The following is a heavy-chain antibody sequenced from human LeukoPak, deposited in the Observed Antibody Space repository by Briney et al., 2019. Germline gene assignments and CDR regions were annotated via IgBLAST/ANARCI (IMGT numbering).Heavy chain of an antibody. V-gene: IGHV5-51*01. Sequence: GASLKISCKDSGYSFTNYWHGLVRQMPGKGLELMGIIYPGGSDTKYSPPFQGQVTISADKSISTAYLQWSSLKASDTAMYYCARPEGQWLVFDYWGQGTLVTVSS. J-gene: IGHJ4*02. CDR2: IYPGGSDT. D-gene: IGHD6-19*01. CDR3: ARPEGQWLVFDY. CDR1: GYSFTNYW.